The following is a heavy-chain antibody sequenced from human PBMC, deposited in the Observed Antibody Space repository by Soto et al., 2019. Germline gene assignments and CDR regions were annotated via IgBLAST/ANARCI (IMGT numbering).Heavy chain of an antibody. V-gene: IGHV3-21*01. D-gene: IGHD2-15*01. Sequence: EVQLVESGGGLVKPGGSLRLSCAASGFTFSTYTMNWVRQGPGKGLEWVASIVSSSGYIFYADSVKGRFTISRDNAKNSLYLQMNSLRAEDTAVYYCARGMVAATEGVDYWGQGALVTVST. CDR3: ARGMVAATEGVDY. J-gene: IGHJ4*02. CDR2: IVSSSGYI. CDR1: GFTFSTYT.